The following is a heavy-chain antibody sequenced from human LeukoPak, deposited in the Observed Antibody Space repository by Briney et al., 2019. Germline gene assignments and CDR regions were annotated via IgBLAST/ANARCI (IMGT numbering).Heavy chain of an antibody. Sequence: GGSLRLSCAASGFTFSSYAMHWVRQAPGKGLEWVAVISYDGSNKYYADSVKGRFTISRDNSKNTLYLQMNSVRAEDTAVYYCARSRGSSGWYYFDCWGQGTLVTVSS. J-gene: IGHJ4*02. CDR1: GFTFSSYA. V-gene: IGHV3-30*04. D-gene: IGHD6-19*01. CDR3: ARSRGSSGWYYFDC. CDR2: ISYDGSNK.